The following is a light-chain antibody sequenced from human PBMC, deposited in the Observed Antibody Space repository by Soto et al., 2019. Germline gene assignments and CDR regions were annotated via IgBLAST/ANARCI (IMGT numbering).Light chain of an antibody. V-gene: IGKV3-11*01. Sequence: EIVLTQSPATLSLSPGDRATLSCRASQSVSSYLAWYQQKPGKAPRLLIYDASNRATGIPARFSGSGSGTDFTLTISSLEPEDFAVYYCQQRSNWPPEVTFGQGTRLEIK. CDR2: DAS. CDR3: QQRSNWPPEVT. J-gene: IGKJ5*01. CDR1: QSVSSY.